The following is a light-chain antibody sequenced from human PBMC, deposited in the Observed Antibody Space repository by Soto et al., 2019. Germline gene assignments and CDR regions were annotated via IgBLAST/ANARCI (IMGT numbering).Light chain of an antibody. Sequence: DIQMTQSPCTLSASVGDRVTITCRASQSISSWLAWYQQKPGKAPKLLIYDASSLESGVPSRFSGSGSGTEFTLTISSLQPDDFATYYCQQYNSYSTFGQGTDWRL. CDR2: DAS. J-gene: IGKJ5*01. CDR1: QSISSW. V-gene: IGKV1-5*01. CDR3: QQYNSYST.